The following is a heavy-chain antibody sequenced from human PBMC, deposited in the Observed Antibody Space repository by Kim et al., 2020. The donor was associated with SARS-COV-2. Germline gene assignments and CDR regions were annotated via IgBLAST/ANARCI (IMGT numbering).Heavy chain of an antibody. J-gene: IGHJ5*02. CDR1: GYTFSNYG. D-gene: IGHD3-10*01. CDR3: ARGPPPFGSGGLGWFDP. V-gene: IGHV1-18*01. Sequence: ASVKVSCKASGYTFSNYGITWVRQAPGQGLDWLGWSSVYNGNTNFAQKVQGRVTMTTDTSTSTAYMELRSLRSDDTAVYYCARGPPPFGSGGLGWFDPWGQGTLVAVSS. CDR2: SSVYNGNT.